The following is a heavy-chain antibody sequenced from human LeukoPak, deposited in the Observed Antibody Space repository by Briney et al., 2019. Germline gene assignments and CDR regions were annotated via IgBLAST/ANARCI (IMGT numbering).Heavy chain of an antibody. Sequence: GGSLRLSCAASGFTFSGYEMNWVRQAPGKGLEWVSYISRSGTIISYADSVKGRFTISRDNAKNSLYLQMNSLRAEDTAVYYCARERDDYYFDFWGQGTLVTVSS. CDR1: GFTFSGYE. J-gene: IGHJ4*02. CDR3: ARERDDYYFDF. V-gene: IGHV3-48*03. CDR2: ISRSGTII. D-gene: IGHD3-3*01.